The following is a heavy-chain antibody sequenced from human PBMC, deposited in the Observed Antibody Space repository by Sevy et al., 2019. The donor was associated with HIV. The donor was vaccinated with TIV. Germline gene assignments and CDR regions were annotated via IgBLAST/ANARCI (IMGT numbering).Heavy chain of an antibody. CDR1: GGSITSLY. Sequence: SETLSLTCTVSGGSITSLYWNWIRQPPWKGLEWIANICYNGHINYNPSLKSRVTLSLDTSKNQFSLRLSSVTAADTAMYYCAGENAWGRGYTWGQGTLVTVSS. CDR3: AGENAWGRGYT. D-gene: IGHD6-25*01. J-gene: IGHJ5*02. CDR2: ICYNGHI. V-gene: IGHV4-59*08.